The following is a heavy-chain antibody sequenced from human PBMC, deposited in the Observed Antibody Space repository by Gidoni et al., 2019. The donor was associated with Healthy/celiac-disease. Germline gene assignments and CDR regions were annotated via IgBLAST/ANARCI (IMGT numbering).Heavy chain of an antibody. J-gene: IGHJ3*02. Sequence: QVQLVESGGGLVKPGGSLRLSCAASGFTFSDYYMSWIRQAPGKGLEWVSYISSSSSYTNDADSGKGRFTISRDNAKNSLYLQMNSLRAEDTAVYYCARDCYDYIWGSYRSSDDAFDIWGQGTMVTVSS. D-gene: IGHD3-16*02. V-gene: IGHV3-11*05. CDR3: ARDCYDYIWGSYRSSDDAFDI. CDR2: ISSSSSYT. CDR1: GFTFSDYY.